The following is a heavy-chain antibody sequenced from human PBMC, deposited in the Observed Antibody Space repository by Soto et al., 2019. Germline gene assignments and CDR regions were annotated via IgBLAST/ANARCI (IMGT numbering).Heavy chain of an antibody. CDR2: IRGEAYGGAT. J-gene: IGHJ4*02. D-gene: IGHD6-19*01. CDR1: GFTFSPYA. CDR3: TRKAYTSGWYFDY. V-gene: IGHV3-49*03. Sequence: GSLRLSCTDSGFTFSPYAVSWFRQAPGKGLEWVGFIRGEAYGGATEYAASVKGRFTISRDDSKSIAYLQMNSLETEDTAVYYCTRKAYTSGWYFDYWGRGTLVTVSS.